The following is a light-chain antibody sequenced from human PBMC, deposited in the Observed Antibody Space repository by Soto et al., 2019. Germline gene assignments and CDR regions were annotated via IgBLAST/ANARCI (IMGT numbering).Light chain of an antibody. CDR2: GAS. CDR3: QQYNNWPPLT. CDR1: QSVRSN. V-gene: IGKV3-15*01. J-gene: IGKJ4*01. Sequence: ERVMTQSPATLSVSPGERASLSCRASQSVRSNLAWYQQKPGQAPRLLIYGASTRATGIPVGFSGSGSGTEFTLTISSLQSEDFAVYYCQQYNNWPPLTFGGGTKVDIK.